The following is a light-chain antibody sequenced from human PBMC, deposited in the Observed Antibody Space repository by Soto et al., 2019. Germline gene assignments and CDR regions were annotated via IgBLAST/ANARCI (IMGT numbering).Light chain of an antibody. CDR2: AND. V-gene: IGLV1-40*01. Sequence: QSVLTQPPSVSGAPGQRLTISCAGTSSNIGAGFDVHWYQQLPGTAPKLLIYANDDRPSGVPDRFSGSTSGTSASLAITGLQAEDAADYYCQSYDNSLLSYVFGGGTSSPS. CDR1: SSNIGAGFD. CDR3: QSYDNSLLSYV. J-gene: IGLJ2*01.